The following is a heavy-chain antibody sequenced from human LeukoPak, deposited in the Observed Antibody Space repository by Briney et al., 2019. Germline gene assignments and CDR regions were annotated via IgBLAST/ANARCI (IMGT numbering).Heavy chain of an antibody. CDR1: GFTFSSYG. V-gene: IGHV3-30*19. CDR2: ISYDGSNK. J-gene: IGHJ4*02. Sequence: GRSLRLSCAASGFTFSSYGMHWVRQAPGKGLEWVAVISYDGSNKYYADSVKGRFTISRDNSKNTLYLQMNSLRAEDTAVYYCARALRITMIVVAYWGQGTLVTVSS. CDR3: ARALRITMIVVAY. D-gene: IGHD3-22*01.